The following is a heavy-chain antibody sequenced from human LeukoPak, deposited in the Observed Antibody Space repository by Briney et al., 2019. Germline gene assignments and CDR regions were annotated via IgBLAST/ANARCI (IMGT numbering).Heavy chain of an antibody. J-gene: IGHJ6*03. V-gene: IGHV3-23*01. Sequence: GGSLRLSCAASGFTFSSYAMTWVRQGPGTGLEWVAGISGSGESTYYADSVKGRFTISRDNSKNTLYLQMNSLRAEDTAVYYCAKTSYHDFWSAPGSHHYLDVWGTGTTVTVSS. CDR2: ISGSGEST. D-gene: IGHD3-3*01. CDR1: GFTFSSYA. CDR3: AKTSYHDFWSAPGSHHYLDV.